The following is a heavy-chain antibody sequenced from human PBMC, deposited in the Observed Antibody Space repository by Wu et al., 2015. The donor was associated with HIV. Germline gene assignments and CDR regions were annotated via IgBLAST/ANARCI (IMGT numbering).Heavy chain of an antibody. CDR1: GYTFINNF. Sequence: QVQLVQSRAGVKKPGASVKVSCTTFGYTFINNFLHWVRQAPGQGPEWLGVINPRTDSTTYAQSFEARLTIARDTSKNTIYMELSGLKSEDTAKYFCARERVDYDSAGYRAHRGYYFDLLGPGERWSSSP. CDR2: INPRTDST. J-gene: IGHJ4*02. D-gene: IGHD3-22*01. CDR3: ARERVDYDSAGYRAHRGYYFDL. V-gene: IGHV1-46*01.